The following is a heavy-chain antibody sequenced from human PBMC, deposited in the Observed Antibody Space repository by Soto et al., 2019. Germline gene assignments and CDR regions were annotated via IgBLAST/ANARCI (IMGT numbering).Heavy chain of an antibody. V-gene: IGHV4-39*01. J-gene: IGHJ5*02. CDR2: VSYRGNT. Sequence: QLQLQESGPGLVKPSETLSLTCTVSGGSISSFNYFCGWIRQPPGKGLEWIGSVSYRGNTYYNPSLQSRGTLSVDTSRKQCPRPLRSGTAADTAVYYCAMGGGRTFHWFEPWGQGTLVTVSP. CDR3: AMGGGRTFHWFEP. CDR1: GGSISSFNYF. D-gene: IGHD2-15*01.